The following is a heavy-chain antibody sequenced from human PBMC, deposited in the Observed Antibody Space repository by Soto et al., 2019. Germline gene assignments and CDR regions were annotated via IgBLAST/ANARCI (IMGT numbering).Heavy chain of an antibody. CDR1: GYTLTELS. J-gene: IGHJ1*01. V-gene: IGHV1-24*01. CDR3: ATVSLEEVAGRGEYFQH. D-gene: IGHD6-19*01. CDR2: FDPEDGET. Sequence: ASVKVSCKVSGYTLTELSMHWVRQAPGKGLEWMGGFDPEDGETIYAQKFQGRVTMTGDTSTDTAYMELSSLRSEDTAVYYCATVSLEEVAGRGEYFQHWGQGTLVTVSS.